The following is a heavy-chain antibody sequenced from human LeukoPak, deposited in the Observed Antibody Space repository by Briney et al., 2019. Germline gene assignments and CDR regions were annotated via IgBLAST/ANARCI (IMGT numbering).Heavy chain of an antibody. J-gene: IGHJ4*02. V-gene: IGHV1-2*02. Sequence: ASVKVSCKASGYTFTGYYMHWVRQAPGQGLEWMGWINPNSGGTNYAQKFQGRVTMTRDTSIITAYMELSRLRSDDTAVYYCARDSGSGSYFDYWGQGTLVTVSS. CDR1: GYTFTGYY. D-gene: IGHD1-26*01. CDR2: INPNSGGT. CDR3: ARDSGSGSYFDY.